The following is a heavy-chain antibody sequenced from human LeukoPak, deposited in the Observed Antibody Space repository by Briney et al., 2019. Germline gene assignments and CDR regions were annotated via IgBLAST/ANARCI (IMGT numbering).Heavy chain of an antibody. CDR3: ARDGSYYDY. CDR2: IYYSGST. CDR1: GGSISSYY. Sequence: SETLSLTCTVSGGSISSYYWSWIRQPPGKGLKWIGYIYYSGSTSYSPSLRSRVTISVDTSKNQFSLKLSSVTAADTAVYYCARDGSYYDYWGQGTLVTVSS. D-gene: IGHD1-26*01. V-gene: IGHV4-59*01. J-gene: IGHJ4*02.